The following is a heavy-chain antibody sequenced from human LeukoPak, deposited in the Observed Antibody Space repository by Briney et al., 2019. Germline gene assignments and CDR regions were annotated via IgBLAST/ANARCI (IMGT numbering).Heavy chain of an antibody. CDR2: IKQDGSEK. Sequence: GGSLRLSCAASGFTFSSYWMSWVRQAPGKGLEWVANIKQDGSEKYYVDSVKGRFTISRDNAKNSLYLQMNSLRAEDTAVYYCARGRGTAHYYYYYMDVWGKGTTVTVSS. CDR1: GFTFSSYW. V-gene: IGHV3-7*01. D-gene: IGHD1-1*01. J-gene: IGHJ6*03. CDR3: ARGRGTAHYYYYYMDV.